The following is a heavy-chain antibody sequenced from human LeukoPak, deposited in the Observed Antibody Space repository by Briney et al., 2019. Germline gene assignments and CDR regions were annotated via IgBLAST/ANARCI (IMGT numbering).Heavy chain of an antibody. CDR2: IYHSGST. Sequence: SSETLSLTCAVSGGSISSSNWWSWVRPPPGKGLECIGEIYHSGSTNYNPYLKSRVIIAVDKSKNHFSMKLSSVTAADTAVYYCARFLQAAAAHTFDYWGQGTLVTVSS. D-gene: IGHD6-13*01. CDR1: GGSISSSNW. V-gene: IGHV4-4*02. CDR3: ARFLQAAAAHTFDY. J-gene: IGHJ4*02.